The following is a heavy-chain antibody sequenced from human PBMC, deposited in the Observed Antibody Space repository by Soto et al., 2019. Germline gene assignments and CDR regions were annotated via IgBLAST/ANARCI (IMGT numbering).Heavy chain of an antibody. CDR3: ARAGTSTWYFDL. CDR2: IYYSGST. J-gene: IGHJ2*01. V-gene: IGHV4-59*01. D-gene: IGHD1-1*01. CDR1: VDSMRTYY. Sequence: QVQLQESGPGLVKPSETLSLTCSVSVDSMRTYYWNWIRQPPGGGLGWIGHIYYSGSTNYNPSLQSRGTMSVDPSQKHFSMKLRSVTDADTAVYYCARAGTSTWYFDLWGRGTLVIVSS.